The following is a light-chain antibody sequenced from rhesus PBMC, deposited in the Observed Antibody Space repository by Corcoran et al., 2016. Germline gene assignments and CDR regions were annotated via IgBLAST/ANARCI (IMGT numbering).Light chain of an antibody. CDR3: MQYTHIPFT. CDR1: QSLVHSNGNTY. V-gene: IGKV2-65*01. Sequence: DVVMTQSPLALPITPGQPASISCRSSQSLVHSNGNTYLSWFQQKPGQPPRLLIYKVSNRYSGFPDRFSGSGAGTDFTLKISRVEAEDVGVYYCMQYTHIPFTFGPGTKLDIK. CDR2: KVS. J-gene: IGKJ3*01.